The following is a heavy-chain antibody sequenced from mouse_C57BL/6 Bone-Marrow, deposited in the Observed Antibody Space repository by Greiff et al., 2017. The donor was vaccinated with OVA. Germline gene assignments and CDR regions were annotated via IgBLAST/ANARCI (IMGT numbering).Heavy chain of an antibody. Sequence: EVQLQQSGPELVKPGDSVKISCKASGYSFTGYFMNWVMQSHGKSLEWIGRINPYNGDTFYNQKFKGKATLTVDKSSSTAHMELRSLTSEDSEVYYCARYYGSGYFDYWGQGTTLTVSS. D-gene: IGHD1-1*01. CDR1: GYSFTGYF. V-gene: IGHV1-20*01. CDR2: INPYNGDT. CDR3: ARYYGSGYFDY. J-gene: IGHJ2*01.